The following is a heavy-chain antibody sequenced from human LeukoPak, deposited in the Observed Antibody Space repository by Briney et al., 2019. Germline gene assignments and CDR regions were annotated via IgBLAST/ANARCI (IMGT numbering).Heavy chain of an antibody. D-gene: IGHD2-2*01. CDR2: ISGSGGST. CDR1: GFTFSSYA. J-gene: IGHJ4*02. Sequence: GGSLRLSCAASGFTFSSYAMSGFRQAPGKGLEWVSAISGSGGSTYYADSVKGRFTISRDNSKNTLYLQMNSLRAEDTAVYYCAKEPRDIVVVPAARGAFDYWGQGTLVTVSS. V-gene: IGHV3-23*01. CDR3: AKEPRDIVVVPAARGAFDY.